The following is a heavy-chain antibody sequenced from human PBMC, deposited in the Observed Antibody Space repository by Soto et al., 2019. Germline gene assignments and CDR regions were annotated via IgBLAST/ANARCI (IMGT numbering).Heavy chain of an antibody. CDR3: ARTPFLYGDYVGWFDP. J-gene: IGHJ5*02. V-gene: IGHV3-48*03. CDR1: GFTFSSYE. CDR2: ISSSGSTI. Sequence: GGSLRLSCAASGFTFSSYEVNWVRQAPGKGLEWVSYISSSGSTIYYADSVKGRFTISRDNAKNSLYLQMNSLRAEDTAVYYCARTPFLYGDYVGWFDPWGQGTLVTVSS. D-gene: IGHD4-17*01.